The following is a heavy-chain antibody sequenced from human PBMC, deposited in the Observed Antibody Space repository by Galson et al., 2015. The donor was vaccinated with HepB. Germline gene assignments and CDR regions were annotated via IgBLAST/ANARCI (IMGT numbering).Heavy chain of an antibody. CDR3: AKDRFGSFGTGDMSPIFDY. D-gene: IGHD7-27*01. J-gene: IGHJ4*02. CDR1: GFTFDDYT. V-gene: IGHV3-43*01. Sequence: SLRLSCAASGFTFDDYTMHWVRQAPGKGLEWVSLISWDGGSTYYADSVKGRFTISRDNSKNSLYLQMNSLRTEDTALYYCAKDRFGSFGTGDMSPIFDYWGQGTLVTVSS. CDR2: ISWDGGST.